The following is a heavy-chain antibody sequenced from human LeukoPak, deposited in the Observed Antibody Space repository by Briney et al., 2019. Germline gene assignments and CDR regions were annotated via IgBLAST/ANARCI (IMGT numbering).Heavy chain of an antibody. CDR3: ARDPSNTVGRYIYFDY. D-gene: IGHD6-19*01. CDR1: GFTFSTGFTFSSYA. V-gene: IGHV3-30*03. J-gene: IGHJ4*02. Sequence: PGRSLRLSCEASGFTFSTGFTFSSYAMHWVRQAPGKGLEWVALISYDGSNKYYADSVKGRFTISRDNSKNTLYLQMNSLRAEDTAVYYCARDPSNTVGRYIYFDYWGQGTLVTVSS. CDR2: ISYDGSNK.